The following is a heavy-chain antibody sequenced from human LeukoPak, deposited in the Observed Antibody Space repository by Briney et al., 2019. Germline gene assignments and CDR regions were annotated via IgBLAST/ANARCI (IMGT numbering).Heavy chain of an antibody. Sequence: ASVKVSCKASGYVFKNYDISWVRQAPGQGLEWMGQINGKNGITTYAQKFQGRVTMTEDTSTDTAYMELSSLRSEDTAVYYCATDDHPLTGYWYWGQGTLVTVYS. J-gene: IGHJ4*02. D-gene: IGHD3-9*01. CDR1: GYVFKNYD. CDR2: INGKNGIT. CDR3: ATDDHPLTGYWY. V-gene: IGHV1-18*01.